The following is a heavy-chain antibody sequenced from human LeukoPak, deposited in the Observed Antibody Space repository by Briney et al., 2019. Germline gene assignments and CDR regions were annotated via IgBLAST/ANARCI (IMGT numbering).Heavy chain of an antibody. V-gene: IGHV4-38-2*01. Sequence: SETLSLTCAVSGYSISSGCYWGWIRQPPGKGLEWIGSIYHSGSTYYNPSLKSRVIISVDTSKNQFSLKLSSVTAADTAVYYCARVGRYCSGGSCFTRYYFDYWGQGTLVTVSS. J-gene: IGHJ4*02. D-gene: IGHD2-15*01. CDR3: ARVGRYCSGGSCFTRYYFDY. CDR2: IYHSGST. CDR1: GYSISSGCY.